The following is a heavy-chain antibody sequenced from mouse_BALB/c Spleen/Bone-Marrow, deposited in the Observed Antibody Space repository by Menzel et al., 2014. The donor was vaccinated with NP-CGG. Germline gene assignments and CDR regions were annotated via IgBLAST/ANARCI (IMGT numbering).Heavy chain of an antibody. CDR3: ARRGENSLLRPRYFDV. V-gene: IGHV5-9-1*01. J-gene: IGHJ1*01. CDR2: ITIGGSYT. Sequence: EVKVEESGGGLVKPGGSLKLSCAASGFTFSSYALSWVRQTPEKSLESGATITIGGSYTFHPDSVRGRFTISRDNAKNTLYLQMSSLRSEDTAMYYCARRGENSLLRPRYFDVWGAGTTVTVSS. D-gene: IGHD1-2*01. CDR1: GFTFSSYA.